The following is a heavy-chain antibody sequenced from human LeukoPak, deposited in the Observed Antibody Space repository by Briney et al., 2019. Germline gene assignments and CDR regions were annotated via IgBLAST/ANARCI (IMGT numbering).Heavy chain of an antibody. J-gene: IGHJ4*02. D-gene: IGHD6-6*01. CDR2: IRYDGSNK. V-gene: IGHV3-30*02. Sequence: PGGSLRLSCAASGFTFSSYGMHWVRQAPGKGLEWVAFIRYDGSNKYYADSVKGRFTISRDNSKNTLYLQMNSLRAEDTAVYYCAKDSSSSWGRYYFDYWGQGTLVTVSS. CDR1: GFTFSSYG. CDR3: AKDSSSSWGRYYFDY.